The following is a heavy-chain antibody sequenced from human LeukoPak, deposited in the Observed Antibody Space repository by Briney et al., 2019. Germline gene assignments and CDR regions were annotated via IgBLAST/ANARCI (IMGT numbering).Heavy chain of an antibody. J-gene: IGHJ4*02. Sequence: GGSLRLSCAASGFTFSNYAMSWVRQAPGTGLEWVSFISGSGDSTYYADSVKGRFTISRDNSKNTLYLQMDSLRAEDTAVYYCSKGGHCTSTPCYRTLDYCGQGTLDTVSS. CDR3: SKGGHCTSTPCYRTLDY. CDR2: ISGSGDST. V-gene: IGHV3-23*01. CDR1: GFTFSNYA. D-gene: IGHD2-2*01.